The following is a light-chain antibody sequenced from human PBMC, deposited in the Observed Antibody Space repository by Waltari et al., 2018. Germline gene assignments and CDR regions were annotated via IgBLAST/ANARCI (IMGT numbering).Light chain of an antibody. CDR3: SSYAGSHYWV. CDR1: GSAVGKYAY. V-gene: IGLV2-8*01. CDR2: ELS. Sequence: QSALTQPPAASGSPAQSVTISCTGTGSAVGKYAYVPWYQQHPGKAPKLMIYELSKRPSGVPDRFSGSKSGNTASLTVSGLQAEDEADYYCSSYAGSHYWVFGGGTKLTVL. J-gene: IGLJ3*02.